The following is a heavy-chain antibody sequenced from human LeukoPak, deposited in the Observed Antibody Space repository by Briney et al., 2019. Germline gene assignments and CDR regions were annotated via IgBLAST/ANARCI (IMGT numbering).Heavy chain of an antibody. D-gene: IGHD2-2*02. CDR1: GFAFSSYG. J-gene: IGHJ3*01. CDR2: IWFDGSNK. CDR3: ARRLYCSGTSCFTGPDAFDV. Sequence: GGSLRLSCAASGFAFSSYGMHWVRQAPGKGLEGVAAIWFDGSNKYYADSVKSRFTISRDNSENTVYLQMNSLRAEDTAVYYCARRLYCSGTSCFTGPDAFDVWGQGTVVTVSS. V-gene: IGHV3-33*01.